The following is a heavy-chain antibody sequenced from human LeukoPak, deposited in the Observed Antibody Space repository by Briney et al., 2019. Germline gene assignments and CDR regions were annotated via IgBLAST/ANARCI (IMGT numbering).Heavy chain of an antibody. CDR3: AKARGWELPHPDAFDI. D-gene: IGHD1-26*01. V-gene: IGHV3-7*01. CDR2: IKQDGSEK. CDR1: GFTFSSYW. Sequence: GGSLRLSCAASGFTFSSYWMSWVRQAPGKGLEWVANIKQDGSEKYYVDSVKGRFTISRDNSKNTLYLQMNSLRAEDTAVYYYAKARGWELPHPDAFDIWGQGTMVTVSS. J-gene: IGHJ3*02.